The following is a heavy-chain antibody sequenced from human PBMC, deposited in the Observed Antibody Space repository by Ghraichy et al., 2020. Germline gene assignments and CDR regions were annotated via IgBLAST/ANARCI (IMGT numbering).Heavy chain of an antibody. Sequence: SETLSLTCTVSGGSISSYKCSWIWHRPRNGKELIGYIYDSESTNYNPSLKSRVTISVDTSKNQFSLKLSSVTAADTAVYYCARRYDSSGYGAFDIWGQGTMVLVS. CDR2: IYDSEST. CDR3: ARRYDSSGYGAFDI. J-gene: IGHJ3*02. D-gene: IGHD3-22*01. V-gene: IGHV4-59*01. CDR1: GGSISSYK.